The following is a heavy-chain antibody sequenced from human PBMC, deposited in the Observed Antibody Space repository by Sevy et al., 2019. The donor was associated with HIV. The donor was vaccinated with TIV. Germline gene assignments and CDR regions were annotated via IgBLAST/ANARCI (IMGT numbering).Heavy chain of an antibody. D-gene: IGHD3-10*01. CDR1: GGSVSSGSYY. CDR2: IYYSGRT. V-gene: IGHV4-61*01. CDR3: ARGDYYGSGTFDY. Sequence: SETLSLTCTVSGGSVSSGSYYWSWIRQPPGKGLEWIGYIYYSGRTNYNPSLKSRVTISVDTSKNQFSLKLSSVTAADTAVYYCARGDYYGSGTFDYWGQGTLVTVSS. J-gene: IGHJ4*02.